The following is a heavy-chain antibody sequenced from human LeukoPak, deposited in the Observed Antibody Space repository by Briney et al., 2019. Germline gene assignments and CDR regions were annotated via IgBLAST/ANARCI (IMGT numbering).Heavy chain of an antibody. V-gene: IGHV4-34*01. D-gene: IGHD3-22*01. J-gene: IGHJ4*02. CDR2: INHSGST. CDR1: GGSFSGYY. Sequence: SETLSLTCAVYGGSFSGYYWSWIRQPPGKGLEWIGEINHSGSTNHNPSLKSRVTISVDTSKNQFSLKLSSVTAADTAVYYCARGSLDYYDSSGYIDYWGQGTLVTVSS. CDR3: ARGSLDYYDSSGYIDY.